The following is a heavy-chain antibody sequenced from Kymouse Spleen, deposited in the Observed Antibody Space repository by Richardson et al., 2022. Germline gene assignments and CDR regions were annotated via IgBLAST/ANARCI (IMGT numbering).Heavy chain of an antibody. J-gene: IGHJ6*02. V-gene: IGHV3-30*18. D-gene: IGHD3-10*01. CDR2: ISYDGSNK. Sequence: QVQLVESGGGVVQPGRSLRLSCAASGFTFSSYGMHWVRQAPGKGLEWVAVISYDGSNKYYADSVKGRFTISRDNSKNTLYLQMNSLRAEDTAVYYCAKDAPSFITMVRGVIRLLLLRYGRLGPRDHGHRLL. CDR3: AKDAPSFITMVRGVIRLLLLRYGR. CDR1: GFTFSSYG.